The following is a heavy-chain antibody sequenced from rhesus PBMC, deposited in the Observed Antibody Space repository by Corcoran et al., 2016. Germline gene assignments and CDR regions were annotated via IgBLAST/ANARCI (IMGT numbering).Heavy chain of an antibody. CDR3: AREENKKRYSGYSYFDY. CDR2: ITYSGST. CDR1: GYSISSGYY. D-gene: IGHD5-24*01. J-gene: IGHJ4*01. V-gene: IGHV4-122*02. Sequence: QVQLQESGPGLVKPSETLSLTCAVSGYSISSGYYWSWIRQPPGQGLGGIGYITYSGSTSYNPSLKSRVTMSRDTSKNQFSLKLSSVTAADTAVYYCAREENKKRYSGYSYFDYWGQGVLVTVSS.